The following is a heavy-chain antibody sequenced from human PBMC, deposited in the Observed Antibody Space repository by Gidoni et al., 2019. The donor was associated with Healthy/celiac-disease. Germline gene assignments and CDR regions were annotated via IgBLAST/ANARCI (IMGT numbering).Heavy chain of an antibody. D-gene: IGHD1-26*01. Sequence: QVQLQESGPGLVKPSGTLSLTCAVSGGSISSSNWWSWVRQPPGKGLEWIGEIHHSGSTNSNPSLKRRVTISVDKSKNQFSLKLSSLTAADTAVYYCARGGGSYPGDFDYWGQGTLVTVSS. CDR1: GGSISSSNW. CDR2: IHHSGST. CDR3: ARGGGSYPGDFDY. V-gene: IGHV4-4*02. J-gene: IGHJ4*02.